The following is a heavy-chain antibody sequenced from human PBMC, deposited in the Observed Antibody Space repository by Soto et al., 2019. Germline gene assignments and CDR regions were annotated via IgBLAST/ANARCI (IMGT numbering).Heavy chain of an antibody. CDR1: GYTFTSYA. CDR3: APDPSYYGMDL. Sequence: QVQLVQSGAEEKKPGASVKVSCKASGYTFTSYAMHWVRQAPGQRLEWMGWINAGNGNTKHSQKFQGRVTITRDTSASTAHLDLSTLRSAATAVYYCAPDPSYYGMDLWGQGTPVTVSS. J-gene: IGHJ6*02. V-gene: IGHV1-3*05. CDR2: INAGNGNT.